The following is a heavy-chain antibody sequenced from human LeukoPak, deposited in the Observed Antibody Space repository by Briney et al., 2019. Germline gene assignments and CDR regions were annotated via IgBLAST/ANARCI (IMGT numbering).Heavy chain of an antibody. J-gene: IGHJ6*03. CDR1: GGPINSDY. CDR2: MNAGGTI. CDR3: ARNKNWGYAGYYYYMDV. V-gene: IGHV4-4*07. Sequence: PSETLSLTCTVSGGPINSDYWSWTRQSPGKGLEWIGRMNAGGTINYNPSLKSRVTMSVDTSKNQFSLKLTSVTAADTAVYYCARNKNWGYAGYYYYMDVWGKGTTVTVSS. D-gene: IGHD3-3*01.